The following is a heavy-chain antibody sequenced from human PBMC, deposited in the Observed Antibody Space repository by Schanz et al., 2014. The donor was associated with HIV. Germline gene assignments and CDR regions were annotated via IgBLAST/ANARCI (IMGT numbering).Heavy chain of an antibody. Sequence: VQLVESGGGVVQPGRSLRLSCAASGFSFSVYSMNWVRQAPGKGLEWIAHISLSSGTKYNADSVKGRFTISRDNAKASVYLQMNSLRDEDTALYYCAREDHYDDGTYYQGAFDIWGQGTMVTVSS. CDR1: GFSFSVYS. CDR3: AREDHYDDGTYYQGAFDI. D-gene: IGHD3-22*01. V-gene: IGHV3-48*02. CDR2: ISLSSGTK. J-gene: IGHJ3*02.